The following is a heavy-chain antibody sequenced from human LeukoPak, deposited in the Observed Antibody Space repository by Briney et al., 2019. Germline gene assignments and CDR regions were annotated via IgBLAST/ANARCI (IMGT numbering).Heavy chain of an antibody. CDR2: IIPIFGTA. CDR3: AGAVAAEYYFDY. D-gene: IGHD2-15*01. J-gene: IGHJ4*02. CDR1: GGTFSSYA. V-gene: IGHV1-69*13. Sequence: SVKVSCKASGGTFSSYAISWVRQAPGQGLEWMGGIIPIFGTANYAQKFQGRVTITADESTSTAYMELSSLRSEDTAVYYCAGAVAAEYYFDYWGQGTLVTVSS.